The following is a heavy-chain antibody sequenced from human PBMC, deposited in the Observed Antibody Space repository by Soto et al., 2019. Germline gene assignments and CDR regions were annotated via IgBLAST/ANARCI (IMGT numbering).Heavy chain of an antibody. J-gene: IGHJ6*02. CDR2: ISSSSSYI. Sequence: GGSLRLSCAASGFTFSSYSMNWVRQAPGKGLEWVSSISSSSSYIYYADSVKGRFTISRDNAKNSLYLQMNRLRAEEKAVYYCARVRGYFDWLLYTSPPYGMDVWGQGTTVTVSS. D-gene: IGHD3-9*01. CDR3: ARVRGYFDWLLYTSPPYGMDV. V-gene: IGHV3-21*01. CDR1: GFTFSSYS.